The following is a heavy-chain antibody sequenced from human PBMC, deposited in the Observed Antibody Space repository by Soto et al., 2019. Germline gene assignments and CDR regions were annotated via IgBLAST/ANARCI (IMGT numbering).Heavy chain of an antibody. D-gene: IGHD7-27*01. Sequence: SETLSLTCTVSGGSINNHYWSWIRQPPGKGLEWIGYIYYTGSTHYNPSLKSRVTISVDTSKNRVSLNLTSLTAADTAIYYCARANWYSEYWGQGTLVTVSS. CDR2: IYYTGST. CDR3: ARANWYSEY. V-gene: IGHV4-59*11. CDR1: GGSINNHY. J-gene: IGHJ4*02.